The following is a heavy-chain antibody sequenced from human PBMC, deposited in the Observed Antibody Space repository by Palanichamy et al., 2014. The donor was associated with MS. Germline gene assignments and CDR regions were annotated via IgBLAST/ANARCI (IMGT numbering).Heavy chain of an antibody. CDR2: FNADKGET. CDR3: ATGYPDVLDV. V-gene: IGHV1-3*01. J-gene: IGHJ3*01. D-gene: IGHD5-12*01. CDR1: GYTFTTYA. Sequence: QVQLVQSGAEVKKPGASVKVSCKASGYTFTTYAMHWVRQAPGQRLEWMGCFNADKGETKYSPNFQGRATITRDTSASTAYMELSSLRSEDTAVYHCATGYPDVLDVWGQGTVVTVSS.